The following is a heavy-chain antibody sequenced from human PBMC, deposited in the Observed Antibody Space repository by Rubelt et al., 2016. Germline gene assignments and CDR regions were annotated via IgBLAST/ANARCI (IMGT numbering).Heavy chain of an antibody. CDR3: ARAPGWFDP. V-gene: IGHV4-4*02. Sequence: QVQLQQWGAGLLKPSGTLSLTCAVSGDSIINSNWWSWVRQPPGKGLEWIGEIFHSGSTNYNPALQSRVTILVDTSNNQFYLKLGSVTAADTAVYYCARAPGWFDPWGQGTLVTVSS. J-gene: IGHJ5*02. CDR1: GDSIINSNW. CDR2: IFHSGST.